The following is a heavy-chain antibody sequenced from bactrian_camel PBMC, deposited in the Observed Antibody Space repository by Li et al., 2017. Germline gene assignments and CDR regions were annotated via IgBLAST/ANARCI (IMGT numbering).Heavy chain of an antibody. CDR3: AAGRLRGKDWRLPHEYRY. CDR1: GYTQRSGC. CDR2: IAGGDGST. J-gene: IGHJ4*01. V-gene: IGHV3S1*01. D-gene: IGHD5*01. Sequence: HVQLVESGGGSVQARGSLSLSCAARGYTQRSGCLAWFRQVPGKEREGVAAIAGGDGSTYYADSVKGRFTISRDNAKNTLYLQMNGLKAEDTAMYYCAAGRLRGKDWRLPHEYRYRGQGTQVTVS.